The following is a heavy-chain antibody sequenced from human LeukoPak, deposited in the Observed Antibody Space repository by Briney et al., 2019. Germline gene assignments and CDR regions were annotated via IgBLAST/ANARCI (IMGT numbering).Heavy chain of an antibody. J-gene: IGHJ4*02. D-gene: IGHD3-16*01. Sequence: PGGSLRLSCAVSGFTFSSDWMTRVRQAPGKGLVWVSRINSDGSSTSYADSVKGRFTISRDNAKNTLYLQMNSLRAEDTAVYYCARGGRAADYWGQGTLVTVSS. CDR1: GFTFSSDW. CDR3: ARGGRAADY. V-gene: IGHV3-74*01. CDR2: INSDGSST.